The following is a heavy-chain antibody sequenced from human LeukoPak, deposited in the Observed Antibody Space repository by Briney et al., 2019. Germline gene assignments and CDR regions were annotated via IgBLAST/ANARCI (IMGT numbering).Heavy chain of an antibody. CDR1: GFTFSSYG. J-gene: IGHJ4*02. CDR3: AKEMYYYDSSGYYYFDY. V-gene: IGHV3-23*01. CDR2: ISGSGGST. Sequence: GGTLRLSCAASGFTFSSYGMSWVRQAPGKGLEWVSAISGSGGSTYYADSVKGRLTISRDNSKNTLYLQMNSLRAEDTAVYYCAKEMYYYDSSGYYYFDYWGQGTLVTVSS. D-gene: IGHD3-22*01.